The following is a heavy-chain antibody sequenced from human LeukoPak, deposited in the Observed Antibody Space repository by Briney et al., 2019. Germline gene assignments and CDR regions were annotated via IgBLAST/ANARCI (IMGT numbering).Heavy chain of an antibody. J-gene: IGHJ4*02. D-gene: IGHD2-15*01. Sequence: PGGSLRLSCAASGFTFSDAWMTWVRQAPGKGLEWVGRIKNKTEGGTIDYGAPVEGRFTISRDDSRNTLYLQMNNLKTEDTALYYCTTYSGSARTGYYLDYWGQGTLVTVSS. CDR2: IKNKTEGGTI. CDR3: TTYSGSARTGYYLDY. V-gene: IGHV3-15*01. CDR1: GFTFSDAW.